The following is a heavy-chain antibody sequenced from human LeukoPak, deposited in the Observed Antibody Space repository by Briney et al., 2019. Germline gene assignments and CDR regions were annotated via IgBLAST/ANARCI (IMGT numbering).Heavy chain of an antibody. Sequence: PGRSLRLSCAASGFTFSSYGMHWVRQAPGKGLEWVAVIWYDGSNKYYADSVKGRFTISRDNAKNSLYLQMNSLRAEDTAVYYCARSGSGSYAHWGQGTLVTVSS. CDR3: ARSGSGSYAH. CDR1: GFTFSSYG. D-gene: IGHD3-10*01. V-gene: IGHV3-33*01. CDR2: IWYDGSNK. J-gene: IGHJ4*02.